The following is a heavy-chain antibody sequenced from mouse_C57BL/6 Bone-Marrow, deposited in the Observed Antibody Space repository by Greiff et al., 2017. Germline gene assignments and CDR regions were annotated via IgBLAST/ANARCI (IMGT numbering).Heavy chain of an antibody. D-gene: IGHD2-1*01. Sequence: EVKLVESGGDLVKPGGSLKLSCAASGFTFSSYGMSWVRQTPDKRLEWVATISSGGSYTYYPDSVKGRFTISRDNAKNTLYLQMSSLKSEDTAMYYCARRSYGNSYFDYWGQGTTLTVSS. CDR3: ARRSYGNSYFDY. J-gene: IGHJ2*01. CDR2: ISSGGSYT. CDR1: GFTFSSYG. V-gene: IGHV5-6*02.